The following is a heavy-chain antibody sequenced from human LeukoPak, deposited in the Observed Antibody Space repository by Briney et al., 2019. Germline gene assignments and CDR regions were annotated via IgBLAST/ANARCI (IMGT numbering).Heavy chain of an antibody. Sequence: ASVKVSCKASGYTFTGYYMHWVRQAPGQGLEWMGWINPNSGGTNYAQKFQGRVTMTRDTSISTAYMELSRLRSDDTAVYYCARSRGITMIVVPMDVWGQGTTVTVSS. J-gene: IGHJ6*02. V-gene: IGHV1-2*02. D-gene: IGHD3-22*01. CDR1: GYTFTGYY. CDR2: INPNSGGT. CDR3: ARSRGITMIVVPMDV.